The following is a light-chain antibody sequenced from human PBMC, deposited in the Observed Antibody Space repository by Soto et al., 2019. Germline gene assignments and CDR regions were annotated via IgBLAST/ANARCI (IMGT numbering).Light chain of an antibody. J-gene: IGKJ5*01. V-gene: IGKV3-11*01. Sequence: ETVLAQSPATLSWSAGDRSTLSCRASQSVSSNLAWYQQKPGQAPRLLIYGISKRATDIPDRFSGSGSGTEFTLTISSLRPEDFATYYCQQHGQWPITFGQGTRLEIK. CDR2: GIS. CDR1: QSVSSN. CDR3: QQHGQWPIT.